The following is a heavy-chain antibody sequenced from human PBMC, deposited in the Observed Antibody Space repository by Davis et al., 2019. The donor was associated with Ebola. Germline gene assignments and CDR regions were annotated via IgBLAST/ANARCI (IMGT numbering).Heavy chain of an antibody. CDR2: LGLSADT. CDR3: AKDTSNVWFDV. V-gene: IGHV3-23*01. CDR1: GSIFSSYV. J-gene: IGHJ3*01. Sequence: GGSLRLSCAASGSIFSSYVMSWVRQAPGKGLEWVSTLGLSADTYYADSVKGRFTISRDNSKNTLYLQMNSLRVEDTAIYYCAKDTSNVWFDVWGQGTMVTVSS. D-gene: IGHD6-19*01.